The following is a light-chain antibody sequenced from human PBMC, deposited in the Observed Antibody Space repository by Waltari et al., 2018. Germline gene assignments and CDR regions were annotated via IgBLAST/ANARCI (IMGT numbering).Light chain of an antibody. Sequence: QSALTQPASVSGSPGQSITISCTGTSRDIGAYKYVYWYQQHPGKAPKLIIYEVSNRPSGVSNRFSGSKSGNTASLSISGLQAEDEADYYCISFTSSVTYVFGTGTRVTVV. CDR1: SRDIGAYKY. J-gene: IGLJ1*01. CDR2: EVS. V-gene: IGLV2-14*01. CDR3: ISFTSSVTYV.